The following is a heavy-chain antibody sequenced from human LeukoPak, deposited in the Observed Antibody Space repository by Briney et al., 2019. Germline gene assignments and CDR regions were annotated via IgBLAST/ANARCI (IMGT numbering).Heavy chain of an antibody. J-gene: IGHJ6*03. CDR2: IIPIFGTA. V-gene: IGHV1-69*05. Sequence: ASVTVSCKASGGTFSSYAISWVRQAPGQGLEWMGGIIPIFGTANYAQKFQGRVTITTDESTSTAYMELSSLRSEDTAVYYCARTHYYDSSGYYLSDIYYYYMDVWGKGTTVTVSS. D-gene: IGHD3-22*01. CDR1: GGTFSSYA. CDR3: ARTHYYDSSGYYLSDIYYYYMDV.